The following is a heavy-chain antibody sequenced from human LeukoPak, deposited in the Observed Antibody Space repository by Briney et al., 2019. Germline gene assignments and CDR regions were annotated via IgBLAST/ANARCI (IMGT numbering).Heavy chain of an antibody. CDR2: IYYSGST. J-gene: IGHJ4*02. CDR1: GGSISSSSYY. CDR3: ATRPLPRNCSGTSCYVYPFDS. V-gene: IGHV4-39*01. Sequence: SETLSLTCTVSGGSISSSSYYWGWIRQPPGKGLEWVGTIYYSGSTYSNPSLKSRVTISVDTSKNQFSLKLSSVTAADTAVYYCATRPLPRNCSGTSCYVYPFDSWGQGTLVTVSS. D-gene: IGHD2-2*01.